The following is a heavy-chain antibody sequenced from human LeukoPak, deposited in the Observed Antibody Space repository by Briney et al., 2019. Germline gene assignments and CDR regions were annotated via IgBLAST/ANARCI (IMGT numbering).Heavy chain of an antibody. D-gene: IGHD1-1*01. CDR2: IYHSGST. J-gene: IGHJ4*02. Sequence: PSETLSLTCTVSGGSISSGGYSWSWIRQPPGKGLEWIGYIYHSGSTYYNPSLKSRVTISVDRSKNQFSLKLSSVTAADTAVYYCARVNDGWAFDYWGQGTLVTVSS. CDR3: ARVNDGWAFDY. CDR1: GGSISSGGYS. V-gene: IGHV4-30-2*01.